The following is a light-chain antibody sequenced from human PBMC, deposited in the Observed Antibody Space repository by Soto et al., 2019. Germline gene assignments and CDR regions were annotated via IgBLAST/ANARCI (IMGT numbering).Light chain of an antibody. CDR3: QHCDTSWP. V-gene: IGKV1-5*01. CDR1: RNIERW. CDR2: NAS. Sequence: DTQMTQSPSTLSASVGDRVTITCRASRNIERWLAWYQQKPGKPPKLLILNASTLGSGVPSRFSGSGSGTEFTLTISGLQPDDFATYYCQHCDTSWPFGQGTKVDIK. J-gene: IGKJ1*01.